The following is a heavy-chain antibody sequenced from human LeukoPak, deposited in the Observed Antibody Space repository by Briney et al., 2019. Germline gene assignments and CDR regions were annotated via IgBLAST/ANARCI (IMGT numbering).Heavy chain of an antibody. D-gene: IGHD3-10*01. J-gene: IGHJ4*02. Sequence: SETLSLTCTVSGGSISSSSYYWGWIRQPPGKGLEWIGSIYYSGSTYYSPSLKSRVTISVDTSKNQFSLKLSSVTAADTAVYYCARRVTMVRGEKVFDYWGQGTLVTVSS. V-gene: IGHV4-39*01. CDR2: IYYSGST. CDR1: GGSISSSSYY. CDR3: ARRVTMVRGEKVFDY.